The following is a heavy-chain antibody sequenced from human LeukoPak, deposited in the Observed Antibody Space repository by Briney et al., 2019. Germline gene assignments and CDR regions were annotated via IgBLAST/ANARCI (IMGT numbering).Heavy chain of an antibody. J-gene: IGHJ6*03. CDR3: ARALSLATVTTLSYYMDV. Sequence: PSETLSLTCTVSGGSISSYYWSWIRQPPGKGLEWIGYIYCSGSTNYNPSLKSRVTISVDTSKNQFSLKLSSVTAADTAVYYCARALSLATVTTLSYYMDVWGKGTTVTVSS. CDR1: GGSISSYY. V-gene: IGHV4-59*01. D-gene: IGHD4-11*01. CDR2: IYCSGST.